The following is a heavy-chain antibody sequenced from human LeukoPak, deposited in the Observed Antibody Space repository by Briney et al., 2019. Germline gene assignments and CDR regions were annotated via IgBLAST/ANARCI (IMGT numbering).Heavy chain of an antibody. D-gene: IGHD3-22*01. J-gene: IGHJ3*02. CDR1: GFTFSSYG. CDR2: IRYDGSNK. V-gene: IGHV3-30*02. CDR3: AKDGWYYDSSGYSEVAFDI. Sequence: GGSLRLSCAASGFTFSSYGMHWVRQAPGKGLEWVAFIRYDGSNKYYADSVKGRFTISRDNSKNTLYLQMNSLRAEDTAVYYCAKDGWYYDSSGYSEVAFDIWGQGTMVTVPS.